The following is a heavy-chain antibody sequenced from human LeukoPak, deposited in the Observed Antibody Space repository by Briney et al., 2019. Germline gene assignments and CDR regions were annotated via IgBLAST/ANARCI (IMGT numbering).Heavy chain of an antibody. CDR1: GYTFTSYG. CDR2: ISAYNGNT. V-gene: IGHV1-18*01. D-gene: IGHD2-15*01. J-gene: IGHJ5*02. CDR3: ARGSRGRIPLREGP. Sequence: GASKVSCKASGYTFTSYGISWVRQAPGQGLEWMGWISAYNGNTNYTQKLQGRVTMTRNTSISTAYMELSSLRSEDTAVYYCARGSRGRIPLREGPWGQGTLVTVSS.